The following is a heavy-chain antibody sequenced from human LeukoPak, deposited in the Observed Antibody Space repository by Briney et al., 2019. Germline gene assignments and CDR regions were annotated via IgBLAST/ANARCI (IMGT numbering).Heavy chain of an antibody. D-gene: IGHD3-22*01. J-gene: IGHJ4*02. CDR3: ATYGTSGYHYFAY. CDR1: GGSNY. Sequence: PSETLSLTCTVSGGSNYWSWIRQPPGTGLEWIGYISNSGSTNYNPSLKSRVTISVDTSKNQFSLKLSSVTAADTAVYYCATYGTSGYHYFAYWGQGTLVTVSS. CDR2: ISNSGST. V-gene: IGHV4-59*01.